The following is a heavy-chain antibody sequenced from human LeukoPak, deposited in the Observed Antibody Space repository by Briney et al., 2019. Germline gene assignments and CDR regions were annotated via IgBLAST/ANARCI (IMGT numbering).Heavy chain of an antibody. D-gene: IGHD3-10*01. V-gene: IGHV1-69*01. J-gene: IGHJ4*02. CDR3: AREWAGYGSGSYYYY. Sequence: GASVKVSCKASGGTFSSYAISWVRQAPGQGLEWMGGIIPLFGTANYAQKFLGRVIITADESTSTTYMYLSNLKSEDTAVYYCAREWAGYGSGSYYYYWGQGTLVTVSS. CDR1: GGTFSSYA. CDR2: IIPLFGTA.